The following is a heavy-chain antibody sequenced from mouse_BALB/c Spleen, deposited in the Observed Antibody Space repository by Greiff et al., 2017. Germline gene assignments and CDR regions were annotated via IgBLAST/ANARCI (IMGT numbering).Heavy chain of an antibody. CDR2: IRSKSNNYAT. V-gene: IGHV10-1*02. D-gene: IGHD2-14*01. Sequence: EVKLVESGGGLVQPKGSLKLSCAASGFTFNTYAMNWVRQAPGKGVEWVARIRSKSNNYATYYAVSGKDRFTISRDDSQSMLYLQMNNLKTEDTARYYCVRHRGAYWGQGTLVTVSA. CDR3: VRHRGAY. CDR1: GFTFNTYA. J-gene: IGHJ3*01.